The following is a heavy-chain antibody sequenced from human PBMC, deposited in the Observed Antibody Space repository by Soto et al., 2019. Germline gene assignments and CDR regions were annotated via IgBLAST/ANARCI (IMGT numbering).Heavy chain of an antibody. CDR2: IYHSGST. J-gene: IGHJ3*02. V-gene: IGHV4-4*02. CDR3: AREVRGGYSSGWDAFDI. D-gene: IGHD6-19*01. CDR1: SGSISSSNW. Sequence: SETLSLTCAVSSGSISSSNWWSWVRQPPGKGLEWIGEIYHSGSTNCNPSLKSRVTISVDKSKNQFSLKLSSVTAADTAVYYCAREVRGGYSSGWDAFDIWGQGTMVTVSS.